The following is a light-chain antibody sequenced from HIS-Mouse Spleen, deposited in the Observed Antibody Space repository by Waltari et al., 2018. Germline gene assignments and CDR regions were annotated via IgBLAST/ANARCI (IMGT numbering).Light chain of an antibody. Sequence: SYELTQPPSVSVSPGQTARITCSGDASPQQYAYWYQQNSGQAPVLVIYEDSKRPSGIPERFSGSSSGTMATLTISGAQVEDEADYYCYSTDSSGNHRVFGGGTKLTVL. J-gene: IGLJ2*01. V-gene: IGLV3-10*01. CDR1: ASPQQY. CDR3: YSTDSSGNHRV. CDR2: EDS.